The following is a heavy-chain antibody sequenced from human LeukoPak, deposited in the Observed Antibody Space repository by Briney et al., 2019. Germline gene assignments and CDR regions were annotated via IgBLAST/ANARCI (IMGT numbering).Heavy chain of an antibody. CDR2: IYYSGST. J-gene: IGHJ6*02. CDR1: GGSISSYY. D-gene: IGHD6-19*01. CDR3: AKGGSGWGRYYYYYYGMDV. Sequence: ASETLSLTCTVSGGSISSYYWSWIRQPPGKGLEWIGYIYYSGSTNYNPSLKSRVTISVDTSKNQFSLKLSSVTAADTAVYYCAKGGSGWGRYYYYYYGMDVWGQGTTVTVSS. V-gene: IGHV4-59*08.